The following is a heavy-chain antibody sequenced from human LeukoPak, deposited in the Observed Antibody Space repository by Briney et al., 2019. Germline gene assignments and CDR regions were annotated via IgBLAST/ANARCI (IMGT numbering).Heavy chain of an antibody. Sequence: PSETLSLTCTVSGGSISSYYWSWIRQPPGKGLEWIGYIYYSGSTNYNPSLKSRVTISVDTSKNQFSLKLSSVTAADTAVYYCARERDYYGSGSYCRSAFDIWGQGTMVTVSS. CDR3: ARERDYYGSGSYCRSAFDI. CDR1: GGSISSYY. D-gene: IGHD3-10*01. CDR2: IYYSGST. V-gene: IGHV4-59*01. J-gene: IGHJ3*02.